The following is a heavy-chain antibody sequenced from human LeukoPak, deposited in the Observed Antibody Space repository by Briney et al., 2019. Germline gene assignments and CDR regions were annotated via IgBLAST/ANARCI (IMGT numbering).Heavy chain of an antibody. CDR1: GDSINSNY. Sequence: SETLSLTCTVSGDSINSNYWSWIRQPPGRGLEWIGYTYDSGSTKVNPSLKSRVTISVDTSKNLFSLKLTSVTAADTAVYYCANRGSIADWYFDLWGRGTLVTVSS. V-gene: IGHV4-59*01. D-gene: IGHD6-6*01. CDR3: ANRGSIADWYFDL. CDR2: TYDSGST. J-gene: IGHJ2*01.